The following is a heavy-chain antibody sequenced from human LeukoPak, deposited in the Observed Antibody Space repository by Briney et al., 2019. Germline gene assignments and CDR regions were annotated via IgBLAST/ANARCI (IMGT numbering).Heavy chain of an antibody. J-gene: IGHJ1*01. CDR2: ISSSSSSI. Sequence: GGSLRLSCAASGFTFSSYSMNWVRQAPGKGLEWVSYISSSSSSIYYADSVKGRFTISRDNAKNSLYLQMNSLRAEDTAVYYCARLDCSSTSCSIWRAEYFQHWGQGTLVTVSS. V-gene: IGHV3-48*04. CDR1: GFTFSSYS. D-gene: IGHD2-2*01. CDR3: ARLDCSSTSCSIWRAEYFQH.